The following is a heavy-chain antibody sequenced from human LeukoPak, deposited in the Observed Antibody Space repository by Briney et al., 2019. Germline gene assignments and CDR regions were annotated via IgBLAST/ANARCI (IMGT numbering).Heavy chain of an antibody. CDR1: GFTFSSYG. V-gene: IGHV3-33*01. D-gene: IGHD5-12*01. Sequence: GGSLRLSCAASGFTFSSYGMHWVRQAPGKGLEWVAVIWYDGSDKYYADSVKGRFTISRDNSKNTLYLQMNSLRAEDTAVYYCARDRGVATGYYYYGMDVWGQGTTVTVSS. CDR2: IWYDGSDK. CDR3: ARDRGVATGYYYYGMDV. J-gene: IGHJ6*02.